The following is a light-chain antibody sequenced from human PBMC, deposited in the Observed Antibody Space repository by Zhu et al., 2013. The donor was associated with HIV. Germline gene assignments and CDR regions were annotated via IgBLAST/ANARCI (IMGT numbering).Light chain of an antibody. J-gene: IGKJ3*01. Sequence: DIQMTQSPSSLSASVGDRVTITCQASQDISNYLNWYQQKPGKAPKLLIYDASNLETGVPSRFSGSGSGTDFTLTISSLQPEDFAVYYCQQSGGYPLTFGPGTKLDVE. V-gene: IGKV1-33*01. CDR2: DAS. CDR3: QQSGGYPLT. CDR1: QDISNY.